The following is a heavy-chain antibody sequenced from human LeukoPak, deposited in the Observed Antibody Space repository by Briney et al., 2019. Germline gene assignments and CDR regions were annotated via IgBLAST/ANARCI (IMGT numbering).Heavy chain of an antibody. CDR1: GFTFSDYY. J-gene: IGHJ6*02. Sequence: GGSLRLSCAASGFTFSDYYMSWVRQAPGKGLEWVSYISSSGSTIYYADSVKGRFTISRDNAKDSLYLQMNILRAEDTAVYYCARDFVGSSYYYYGMDVWGQGTTVTVSS. CDR2: ISSSGSTI. CDR3: ARDFVGSSYYYYGMDV. D-gene: IGHD1-26*01. V-gene: IGHV3-11*01.